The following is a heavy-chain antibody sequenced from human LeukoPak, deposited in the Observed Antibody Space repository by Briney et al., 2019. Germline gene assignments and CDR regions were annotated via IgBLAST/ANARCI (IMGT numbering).Heavy chain of an antibody. CDR1: GYTFTSYY. D-gene: IGHD3-10*01. CDR2: INPSGGSA. J-gene: IGHJ4*02. Sequence: GASVKVSCKASGYTFTSYYMHWVRQAPGRGLEWMGIINPSGGSASYAQKFQGRVTMIRDTSTSTVYMELSSLRSEDTAVYYCARGVRIEGSGSYEGPFFDYWGQGTLVTVSS. CDR3: ARGVRIEGSGSYEGPFFDY. V-gene: IGHV1-46*01.